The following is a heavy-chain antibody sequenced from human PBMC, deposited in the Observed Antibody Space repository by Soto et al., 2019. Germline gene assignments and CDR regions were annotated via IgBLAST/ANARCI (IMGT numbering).Heavy chain of an antibody. J-gene: IGHJ6*02. CDR1: GGTFSIYA. D-gene: IGHD3-3*01. Sequence: SVKVSCRASGGTFSIYAISWVRQAPGQGLEWMGGIIPIFGTANYAQKFQGRVTITADESTSTAYMELSSLRSEDTAVYYCPRPPNPLRFVEGFSNPYYYSGMDVWGQETAVTVSS. CDR3: PRPPNPLRFVEGFSNPYYYSGMDV. V-gene: IGHV1-69*13. CDR2: IIPIFGTA.